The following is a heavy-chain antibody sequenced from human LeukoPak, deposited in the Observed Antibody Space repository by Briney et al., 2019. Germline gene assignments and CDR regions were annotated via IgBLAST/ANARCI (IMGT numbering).Heavy chain of an antibody. CDR1: GFTFSSYW. V-gene: IGHV3-7*01. Sequence: PGGSLRLSCAASGFTFSSYWMNWVRQAPGKGLEWVASINQEGSEKYYLDSVKGRFTISRDNAKNSLYLQMNSLRDEDTAVYSCARDGVRDGLYFDRWGQGTLVTVSS. J-gene: IGHJ4*02. CDR3: ARDGVRDGLYFDR. D-gene: IGHD5-24*01. CDR2: INQEGSEK.